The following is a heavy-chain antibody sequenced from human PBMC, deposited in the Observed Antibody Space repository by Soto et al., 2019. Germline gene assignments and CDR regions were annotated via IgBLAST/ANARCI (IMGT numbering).Heavy chain of an antibody. V-gene: IGHV1-69*06. J-gene: IGHJ6*02. Sequence: SVKVTCKASGGTFSSYAISWVRQAPGQGLEWMGGIIPIFGTANYAQKFQGRVTITADKSTSTAYMELSSLRSEDTAVYYCARDSRIAAADDYYYGMDVWGQGTTVTVSS. CDR2: IIPIFGTA. CDR3: ARDSRIAAADDYYYGMDV. D-gene: IGHD6-13*01. CDR1: GGTFSSYA.